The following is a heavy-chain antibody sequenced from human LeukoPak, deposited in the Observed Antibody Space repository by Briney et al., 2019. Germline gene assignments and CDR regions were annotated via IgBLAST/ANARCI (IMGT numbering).Heavy chain of an antibody. J-gene: IGHJ4*02. Sequence: PSETLSLTCAVYGGSFSGYYWSWIRQPPGKGLEWIGEINHSGSTNYNPPLKSRVTISVDTSKNQFSLKLSSVTAADTAVYYCARGSKDWNGFDYWGQGTLVTVSS. D-gene: IGHD1-1*01. CDR2: INHSGST. CDR1: GGSFSGYY. V-gene: IGHV4-34*01. CDR3: ARGSKDWNGFDY.